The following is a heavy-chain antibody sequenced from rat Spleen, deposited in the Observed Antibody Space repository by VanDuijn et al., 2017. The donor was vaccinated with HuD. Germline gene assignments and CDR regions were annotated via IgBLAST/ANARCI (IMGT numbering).Heavy chain of an antibody. Sequence: EVQLVESGGGLVQPGRSLKLSCAASGFTFSSFAMAWVRQAPTKGLEWVATISYGDSSGHSSTYYRDSVKGRFTISTDNAKSTLSLQMDSLRSEDTATYYCARRHYGYTDYFDYWGQGVMVTVSS. CDR2: ISYGDSSGHSST. CDR1: GFTFSSFA. D-gene: IGHD1-9*01. J-gene: IGHJ2*01. V-gene: IGHV5-29*01. CDR3: ARRHYGYTDYFDY.